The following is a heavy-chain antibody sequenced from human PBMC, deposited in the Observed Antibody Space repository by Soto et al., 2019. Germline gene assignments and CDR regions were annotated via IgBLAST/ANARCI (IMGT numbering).Heavy chain of an antibody. D-gene: IGHD2-21*01. J-gene: IGHJ4*02. CDR2: SYYTGST. CDR3: PRGTLTYLVGDCFDS. Sequence: SWTLSLTCTVSGGSVNSGDYYWSWIRQPPGKGLEWIGFSYYTGSTNYNPSLKSRVTIFVDTSKNQFSLQMRSVTAADTAVYYCPRGTLTYLVGDCFDSWGQGVLVTVSS. CDR1: GGSVNSGDYY. V-gene: IGHV4-61*08.